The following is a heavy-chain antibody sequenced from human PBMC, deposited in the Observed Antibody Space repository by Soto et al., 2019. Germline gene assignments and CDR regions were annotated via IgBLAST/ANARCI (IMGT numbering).Heavy chain of an antibody. Sequence: GASVKVSCRVYGYTLTELSMHRVRQAPGKGLEWMGGFDPEDGETIYAQKFQGRVTMTEDTSTDTAYMELSSLRSEDTAVYYCATHYDSSGYYRIFDYWGQGTLVTVSS. CDR1: GYTLTELS. V-gene: IGHV1-24*01. D-gene: IGHD3-22*01. CDR3: ATHYDSSGYYRIFDY. CDR2: FDPEDGET. J-gene: IGHJ4*02.